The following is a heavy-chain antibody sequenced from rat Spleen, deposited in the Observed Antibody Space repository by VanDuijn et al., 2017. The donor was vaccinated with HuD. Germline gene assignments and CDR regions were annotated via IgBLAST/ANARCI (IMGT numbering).Heavy chain of an antibody. V-gene: IGHV2-13*01. D-gene: IGHD1-1*01. Sequence: QVQLKESGPGLVQPSQTLSLTCTVSGFSLSSYGVIWVRQPPGKGLEWMGLIWGNGNTNYNSALKSRLSISRDTSKSQVYLKMNSLQSEDTATYYCAWSGDVYWYFDFWGPGTMVTVSS. CDR1: GFSLSSYG. CDR3: AWSGDVYWYFDF. CDR2: IWGNGNT. J-gene: IGHJ1*01.